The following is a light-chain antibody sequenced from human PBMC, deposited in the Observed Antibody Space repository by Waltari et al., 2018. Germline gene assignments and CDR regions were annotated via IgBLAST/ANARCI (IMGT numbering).Light chain of an antibody. Sequence: EIVLTQSPGSLSLSPGERATLPCRTSQGVSKYLAWYQQKPGQAPRLLSYKASSRATGIPGRFSGSGFGTDFSLTISRLEPEDFAVYYCQKYESLPATFGQGTKVEIK. CDR2: KAS. V-gene: IGKV3-20*01. J-gene: IGKJ1*01. CDR3: QKYESLPAT. CDR1: QGVSKY.